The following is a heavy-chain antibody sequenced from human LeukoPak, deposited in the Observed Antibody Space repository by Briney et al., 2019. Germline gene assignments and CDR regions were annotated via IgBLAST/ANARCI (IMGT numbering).Heavy chain of an antibody. V-gene: IGHV3-23*01. CDR2: INGRGGST. J-gene: IGHJ4*02. Sequence: GGSLRLSCAASGFTFSNYAMSWVRQAPGKGLEWVSSINGRGGSTYYADSVKGRFTISRDNSKNTLYLQMNSMRAEDTAVYYCARESILVVTAIIVDYWGQGTLCTVSS. CDR1: GFTFSNYA. D-gene: IGHD2-21*02. CDR3: ARESILVVTAIIVDY.